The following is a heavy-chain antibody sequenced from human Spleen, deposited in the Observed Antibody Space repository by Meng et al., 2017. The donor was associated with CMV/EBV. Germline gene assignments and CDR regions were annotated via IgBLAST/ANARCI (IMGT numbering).Heavy chain of an antibody. CDR1: SVSSGSYY. V-gene: IGHV4-61*01. Sequence: SVSSGSYYWSWIRQPPGKGLEGIGYIYDSGRINYNTSLKSRVTISVDTSKNQFSLKLSSVTAADTAVYYCARGPGYYGGNEPGFDPWGQGTLVTVSS. CDR2: IYDSGRI. J-gene: IGHJ5*02. D-gene: IGHD4-23*01. CDR3: ARGPGYYGGNEPGFDP.